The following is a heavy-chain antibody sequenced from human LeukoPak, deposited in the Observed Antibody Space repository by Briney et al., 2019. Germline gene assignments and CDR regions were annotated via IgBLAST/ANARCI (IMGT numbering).Heavy chain of an antibody. CDR1: GYTFTGYY. D-gene: IGHD3/OR15-3a*01. V-gene: IGHV1-2*06. CDR3: ATERTGTALY. Sequence: ASVKVSCKVSGYTFTGYYMHWVRQAPGQRLEWMGRINPNSGGTNYAQKFQGRVTMTRDTSISTAYMELSRLRSDDTAVYYCATERTGTALYWGQGTLVTVSS. CDR2: INPNSGGT. J-gene: IGHJ4*02.